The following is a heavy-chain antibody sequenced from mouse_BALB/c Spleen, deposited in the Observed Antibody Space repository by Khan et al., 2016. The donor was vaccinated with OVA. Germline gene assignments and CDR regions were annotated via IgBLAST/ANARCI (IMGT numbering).Heavy chain of an antibody. V-gene: IGHV5-6*01. D-gene: IGHD1-1*01. CDR2: ISTGGSYT. CDR1: GFTFSTFG. CDR3: TRLAYYYDSEGFAY. Sequence: EVELVESGGDLVKPGGSLKLSCAASGFTFSTFGMSWVRQTPDKRLEWVATISTGGSYTYYPDIVKGRFIISRDNAKNTLDLQMSSLKSEDTAMYSCTRLAYYYDSEGFAYWGQGTLVTVSA. J-gene: IGHJ3*01.